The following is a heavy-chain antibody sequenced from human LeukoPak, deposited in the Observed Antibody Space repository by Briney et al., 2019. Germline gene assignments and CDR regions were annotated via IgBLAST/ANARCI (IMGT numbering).Heavy chain of an antibody. CDR2: IRYDGSNK. D-gene: IGHD2-2*01. CDR3: AKVPYRIVVVPAATYFDY. V-gene: IGHV3-30*02. Sequence: GGSLRLSCAASGFTFSSYGMHWVRQAPGKGLEWVAFIRYDGSNKYYADSVKGRFTISRDNSKNTLYLQMNSLRAEDTAVYYCAKVPYRIVVVPAATYFDYWGQGTLATVSS. CDR1: GFTFSSYG. J-gene: IGHJ4*02.